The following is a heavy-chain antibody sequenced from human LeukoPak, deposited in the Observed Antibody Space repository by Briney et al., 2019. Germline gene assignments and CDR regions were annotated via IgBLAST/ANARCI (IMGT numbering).Heavy chain of an antibody. CDR2: ISSSGSTI. CDR1: GFTFSDYY. Sequence: GGSLRLSCAASGFTFSDYYMSWIRQAPGKGLEWVSYISSSGSTIYYADSVKGRFTISRDNAKNSLYLQMNSLRAEDTAVYYCAKTDNVLLWFGESFDYWGQGTLVTVSS. V-gene: IGHV3-11*04. CDR3: AKTDNVLLWFGESFDY. D-gene: IGHD3-10*01. J-gene: IGHJ4*02.